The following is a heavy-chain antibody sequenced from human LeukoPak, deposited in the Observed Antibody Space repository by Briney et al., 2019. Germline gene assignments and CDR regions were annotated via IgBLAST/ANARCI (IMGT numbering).Heavy chain of an antibody. V-gene: IGHV6-1*01. CDR2: TYYRSKWYN. D-gene: IGHD3-9*01. J-gene: IGHJ4*02. CDR1: GDSVSSNSAA. Sequence: SQTLSLTCAISGDSVSSNSAAWNWIRQSPSRGLEWLGRTYYRSKWYNDYAVSVKSRITINPDTSKNQFSLQLNSVTPEDTAVYYCARELRRQYYDILTGYSSFNYWGQGTLVTVSS. CDR3: ARELRRQYYDILTGYSSFNY.